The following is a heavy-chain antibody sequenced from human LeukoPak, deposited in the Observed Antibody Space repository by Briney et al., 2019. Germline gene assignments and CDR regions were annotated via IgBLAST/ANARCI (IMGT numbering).Heavy chain of an antibody. CDR1: GGSFSGYY. CDR3: ARGPGVTGTIGFDY. D-gene: IGHD1-7*01. CDR2: INHSGST. V-gene: IGHV4-34*01. Sequence: KPSETLSLTCAVYGGSFSGYYWSWIRQPPGKGLEWIGEINHSGSTNYNPSLKSRVTISVDKSKNQFSLKLSSVTAADTAVYYCARGPGVTGTIGFDYWGQGTLVTVSS. J-gene: IGHJ4*02.